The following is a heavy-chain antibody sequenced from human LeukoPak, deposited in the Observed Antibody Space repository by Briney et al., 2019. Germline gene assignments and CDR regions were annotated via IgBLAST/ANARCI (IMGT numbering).Heavy chain of an antibody. V-gene: IGHV3-21*01. CDR2: ISSSSSYI. CDR3: ARDLRSYGFNYYYYYYMDV. J-gene: IGHJ6*03. D-gene: IGHD5-18*01. CDR1: GFTFSSYS. Sequence: GGSLRLSCAASGFTFSSYSMNWVRQAPGKGLEWVSSISSSSSYIYYADSVKGRFTISRDNAKNSLYLQMNSLRAEDTAVYYCARDLRSYGFNYYYYYYMDVWGKGTTVTVSS.